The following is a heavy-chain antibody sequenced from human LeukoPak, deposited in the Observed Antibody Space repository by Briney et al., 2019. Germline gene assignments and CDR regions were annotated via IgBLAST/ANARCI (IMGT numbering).Heavy chain of an antibody. Sequence: GGSLRLSCAASGFTFSSYGMHWVRQAPGKGLEWVAFIRYDGSNKYYADSVKGRFTISRDNSKNTLYLQMNSLRAEDTAVYYCAKDTTGTTSRKNTYNWFDPWGQGTLVTVSS. J-gene: IGHJ5*02. CDR2: IRYDGSNK. CDR3: AKDTTGTTSRKNTYNWFDP. CDR1: GFTFSSYG. D-gene: IGHD1-1*01. V-gene: IGHV3-30*02.